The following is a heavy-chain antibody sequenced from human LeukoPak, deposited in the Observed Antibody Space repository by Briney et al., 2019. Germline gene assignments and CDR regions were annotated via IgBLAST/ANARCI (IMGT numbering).Heavy chain of an antibody. Sequence: PGGSLRLSCAASGFXFTSYWMSWVRQAPGKGLEWVANIKRDGSEKYYVDSVKGRFTISRDNAENSLYLQMNSLRAGDTAVYYCARAREYGSGRPNAFDIWGQGTMVTVSS. D-gene: IGHD3-10*01. CDR2: IKRDGSEK. CDR1: GFXFTSYW. J-gene: IGHJ3*02. CDR3: ARAREYGSGRPNAFDI. V-gene: IGHV3-7*05.